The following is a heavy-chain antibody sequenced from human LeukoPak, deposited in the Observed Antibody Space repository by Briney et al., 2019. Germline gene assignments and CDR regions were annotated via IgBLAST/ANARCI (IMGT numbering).Heavy chain of an antibody. CDR1: GGTFSSYA. J-gene: IGHJ4*02. V-gene: IGHV1-69*13. CDR3: AREDPTVTAHFDY. Sequence: SVKVSCKASGGTFSSYAISWVRQAPGQGLEWMGGIIPIFGTANYAQKFQGRVTITADESTSTAYMELSSLRFEDTAVYYCAREDPTVTAHFDYWGQGTLVTVSS. CDR2: IIPIFGTA. D-gene: IGHD4-17*01.